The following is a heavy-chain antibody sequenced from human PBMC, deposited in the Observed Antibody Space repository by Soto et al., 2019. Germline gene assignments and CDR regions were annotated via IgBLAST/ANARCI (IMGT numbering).Heavy chain of an antibody. CDR1: GGSIRSGGYY. CDR2: IYYSGTT. CDR3: ARDRLMATSGTARYYYGLDV. Sequence: TLSLTCTVSGGSIRSGGYYWTWIRHFPGKGLEWIGNIYYSGTTYYNPSLKSRLTMSVDTSKNQFSLRLNSVTAADTAIYFCARDRLMATSGTARYYYGLDVWGQGTTVTVSS. V-gene: IGHV4-31*03. J-gene: IGHJ6*02. D-gene: IGHD5-12*01.